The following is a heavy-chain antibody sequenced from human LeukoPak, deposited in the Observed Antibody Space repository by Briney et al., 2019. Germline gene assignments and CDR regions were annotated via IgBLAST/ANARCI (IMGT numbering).Heavy chain of an antibody. Sequence: ASVKVSCKASGYTFTSYGISWVRQAPGQGLEWMGWISAYNGNTNYAQKLQGRVTMTTDTSTSTAYMELRSLRSDDTAVYYCARDRIGYYYDSSGYQGLYYFDYWGQGTLVTVSS. V-gene: IGHV1-18*01. CDR2: ISAYNGNT. J-gene: IGHJ4*02. D-gene: IGHD3-22*01. CDR1: GYTFTSYG. CDR3: ARDRIGYYYDSSGYQGLYYFDY.